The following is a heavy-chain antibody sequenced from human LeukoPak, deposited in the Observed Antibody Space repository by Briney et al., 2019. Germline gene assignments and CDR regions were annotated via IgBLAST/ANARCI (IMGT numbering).Heavy chain of an antibody. CDR3: ASISGSSREFDY. CDR1: GFTFSSYW. D-gene: IGHD1-26*01. CDR2: IKQDGSER. V-gene: IGHV3-7*01. J-gene: IGHJ4*02. Sequence: GGSLRLSCAASGFTFSSYWMSWVRQAPGKGLEWVANIKQDGSERYYVDSVKGRFTISRDNAKNSLYLQMNSLRAEDTAVYYCASISGSSREFDYWGQGTLVTVSS.